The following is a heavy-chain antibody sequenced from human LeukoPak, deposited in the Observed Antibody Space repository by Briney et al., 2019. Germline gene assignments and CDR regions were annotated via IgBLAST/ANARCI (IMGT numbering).Heavy chain of an antibody. J-gene: IGHJ5*02. CDR3: ARDETGYCSGGSCHA. Sequence: KTGGSLRLSCAASGFTFSDYYMSWIRQAPGKGLEWVSYLSSSGSTIYYADSVKGRFTISRDDSKNTLHLQMNSLRAEDTAVYYCARDETGYCSGGSCHAWGQGTLVTVSS. D-gene: IGHD2-15*01. CDR2: LSSSGSTI. V-gene: IGHV3-11*04. CDR1: GFTFSDYY.